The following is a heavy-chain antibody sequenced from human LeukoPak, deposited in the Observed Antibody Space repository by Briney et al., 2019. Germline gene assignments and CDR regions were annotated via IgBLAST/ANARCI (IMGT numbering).Heavy chain of an antibody. CDR2: IRSKANSYAT. Sequence: GGSLRLSCAASGFTFSGSAMHWVRQASGKGLEWVGRIRSKANSYATACAASVKGRFTISRDDSKNTAYLQMNSLKTEDTAVYYCTRPYIYYDSSGYPKWYYYMDVWGKGTTVTVSS. CDR1: GFTFSGSA. J-gene: IGHJ6*03. V-gene: IGHV3-73*01. D-gene: IGHD3-22*01. CDR3: TRPYIYYDSSGYPKWYYYMDV.